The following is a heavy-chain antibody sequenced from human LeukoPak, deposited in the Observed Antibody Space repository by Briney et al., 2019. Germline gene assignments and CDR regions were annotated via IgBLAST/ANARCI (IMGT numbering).Heavy chain of an antibody. J-gene: IGHJ6*03. V-gene: IGHV3-30*03. CDR1: GFTFSSYG. Sequence: GGSLRLSCAASGFTFSSYGTHWVRQAPGKGLEWVAVISYDGSNKYYADSVKGRFTISRDNSKNTLYLQMNSLRAEDTAVYYCARVAATEYYYYYYMDVWGKGTTVTVSS. CDR2: ISYDGSNK. CDR3: ARVAATEYYYYYYMDV. D-gene: IGHD2-15*01.